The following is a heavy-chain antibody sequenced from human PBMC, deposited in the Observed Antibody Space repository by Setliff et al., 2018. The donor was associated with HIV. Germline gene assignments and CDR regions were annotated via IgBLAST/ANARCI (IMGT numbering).Heavy chain of an antibody. Sequence: SETLSLTCAVSGDSINNSTYYWGWIRQPPGKGLEWIGGFYYSGTSYYNPSPRSRLTISVDTSKNQFSLKLNSVTAADTAMYYCAKGENEQWLVVGLFDYWGQGTLVTVSS. CDR3: AKGENEQWLVVGLFDY. CDR2: FYYSGTS. D-gene: IGHD6-19*01. J-gene: IGHJ4*02. V-gene: IGHV4-39*07. CDR1: GDSINNSTYY.